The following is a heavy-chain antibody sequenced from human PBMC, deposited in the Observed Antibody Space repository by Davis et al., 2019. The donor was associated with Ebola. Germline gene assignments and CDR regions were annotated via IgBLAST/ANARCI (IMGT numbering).Heavy chain of an antibody. D-gene: IGHD4/OR15-4a*01. V-gene: IGHV5-51*01. CDR1: GYSFSTSW. CDR2: IYPADSDT. CDR3: ARQLDYYYYNGMDV. Sequence: GESLKISCKGSGYSFSTSWIGWVRQMPGKGLEWMGIIYPADSDTRYNPSFRGRVYISVDKSLATSYLEWSSLKASDTATYYCARQLDYYYYNGMDVWGRGTTVTVSS. J-gene: IGHJ6*02.